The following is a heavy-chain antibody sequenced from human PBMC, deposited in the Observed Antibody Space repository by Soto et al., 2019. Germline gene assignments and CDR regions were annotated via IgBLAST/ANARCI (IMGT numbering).Heavy chain of an antibody. CDR3: AKADYYDTSAYLDY. J-gene: IGHJ4*02. D-gene: IGHD3-22*01. V-gene: IGHV3-23*01. CDR1: GFTFSSYS. CDR2: ISGSGVST. Sequence: GGSLRRSCAASGFTFSSYSISWVRQAPWKGLEWVSAISGSGVSTYYADSVKGRFTISRDNSKNTLYLQMNSLRAEDTAVYYCAKADYYDTSAYLDYGGQEPLVTVS.